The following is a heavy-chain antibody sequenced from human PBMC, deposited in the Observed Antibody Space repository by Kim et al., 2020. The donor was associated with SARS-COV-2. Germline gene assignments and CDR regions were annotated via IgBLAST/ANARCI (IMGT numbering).Heavy chain of an antibody. Sequence: ISYRGRTTSTPTLKSRVTVSVDTSKNQFSLQRSSVTAADTAVHYCARGFDVWGKGTTVTVSS. CDR3: ARGFDV. V-gene: IGHV4-59*09. CDR2: ISYRGRT. J-gene: IGHJ6*04.